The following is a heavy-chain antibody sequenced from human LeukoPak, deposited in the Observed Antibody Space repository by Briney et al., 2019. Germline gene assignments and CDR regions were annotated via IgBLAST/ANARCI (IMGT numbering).Heavy chain of an antibody. CDR2: IHRSGSP. D-gene: IGHD1-14*01. CDR3: AREILGGFNPGAY. V-gene: IGHV4-4*02. CDR1: LDSTTSNF. Sequence: SETLSLTCTVSLDSTTSNFWSWVRQPPGKGLEWIGEIHRSGSPNYNPSLQSRVTLSIDRSRNQIVLELSSVTAADTAVYYCAREILGGFNPGAYWGQGTLVTVSS. J-gene: IGHJ4*02.